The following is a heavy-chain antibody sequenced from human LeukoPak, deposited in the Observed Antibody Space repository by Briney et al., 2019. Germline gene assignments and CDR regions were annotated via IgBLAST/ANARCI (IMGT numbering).Heavy chain of an antibody. CDR3: AKGPSIAVAGTGDYFDY. D-gene: IGHD6-19*01. J-gene: IGHJ4*02. CDR1: GFTFSNYA. Sequence: GGSLRLSCAASGFTFSNYAMSWVRQAPGKGLEWVSAISGSGGSTYYADSVKGRFTISRDNSKNTLYLQMNSLRAEDTAVYYCAKGPSIAVAGTGDYFDYWGQGTLVTVSS. V-gene: IGHV3-23*01. CDR2: ISGSGGST.